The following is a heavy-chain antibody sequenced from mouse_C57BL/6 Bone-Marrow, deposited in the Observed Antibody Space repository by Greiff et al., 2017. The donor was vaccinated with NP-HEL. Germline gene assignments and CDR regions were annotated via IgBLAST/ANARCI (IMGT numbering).Heavy chain of an antibody. Sequence: EVKLMESGAELVRPGASVKLSCTASGFNIKDDYMHWVKQRPEQGLEWIGWIDPENGDTEYASKFKGKATITADTSSNTAYLQLSSLTSEDTAVYYCTTFYGSTWVAYWGQGTLVTVSA. D-gene: IGHD1-1*01. J-gene: IGHJ3*01. V-gene: IGHV14-4*01. CDR3: TTFYGSTWVAY. CDR1: GFNIKDDY. CDR2: IDPENGDT.